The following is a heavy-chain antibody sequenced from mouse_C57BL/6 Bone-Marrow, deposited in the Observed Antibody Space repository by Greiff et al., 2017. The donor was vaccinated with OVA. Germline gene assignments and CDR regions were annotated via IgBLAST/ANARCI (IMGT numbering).Heavy chain of an antibody. CDR1: GYTFTSYG. V-gene: IGHV1-58*01. J-gene: IGHJ3*01. CDR3: ASGIYYDYDVFAY. CDR2: IYIGNGYT. Sequence: VQLKESGAELVRPGSSVKMSCKTSGYTFTSYGINWVKQRPGQGLEWIGYIYIGNGYTEYNEKFKGKATLTSDTSSSTAYMQLSSLTSEDSAIYFCASGIYYDYDVFAYWGQGTLVTVPA. D-gene: IGHD2-4*01.